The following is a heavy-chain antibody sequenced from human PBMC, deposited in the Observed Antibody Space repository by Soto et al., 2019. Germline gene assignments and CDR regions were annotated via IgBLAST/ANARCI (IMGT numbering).Heavy chain of an antibody. V-gene: IGHV1-69*12. CDR1: GGTFSSYA. CDR3: ARGGLATSGSYGY. J-gene: IGHJ4*02. CDR2: IIPIFGTA. Sequence: QVQLVQSGAEVKKPGSSVKVSCTASGGTFSSYAIRWVRQAPGQGLEWMGGIIPIFGTAYYAQKFQGRVTITADESTSTAYMELSSLRSEDTAVYYCARGGLATSGSYGYWGQGTLVTVSS. D-gene: IGHD1-26*01.